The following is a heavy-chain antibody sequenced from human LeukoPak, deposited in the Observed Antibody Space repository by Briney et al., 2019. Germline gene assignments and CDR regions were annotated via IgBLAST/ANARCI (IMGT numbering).Heavy chain of an antibody. J-gene: IGHJ4*02. D-gene: IGHD3-22*01. V-gene: IGHV3-30*18. CDR2: ISYDGSNK. CDR1: GFTFSSYG. Sequence: GGSLRLSCAASGFTFSSYGMHWVRQAPGKGLEWVAVISYDGSNKYYADSVKGRFTISRDNPKNTLYLQMNSLRAEDTAVYYCAKDVDYDSSGYPDYWGQGTLVTVSS. CDR3: AKDVDYDSSGYPDY.